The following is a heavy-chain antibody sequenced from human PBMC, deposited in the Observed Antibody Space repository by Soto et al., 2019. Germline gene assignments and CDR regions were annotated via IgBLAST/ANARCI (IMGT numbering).Heavy chain of an antibody. CDR3: ARPGRDEYSGSYASAFDI. Sequence: ASVKVSCKASGYTFTIYYMHCVRQAPGQGLEWIGIINPSGGSTSYAQKFQGRVTMTRDTSTSTVYMELSSLRSEDTAVYYCARPGRDEYSGSYASAFDIWGQGTMVTVSS. CDR1: GYTFTIYY. V-gene: IGHV1-46*01. D-gene: IGHD1-26*01. CDR2: INPSGGST. J-gene: IGHJ3*02.